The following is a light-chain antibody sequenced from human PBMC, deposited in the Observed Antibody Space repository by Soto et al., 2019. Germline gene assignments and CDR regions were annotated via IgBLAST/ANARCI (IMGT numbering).Light chain of an antibody. J-gene: IGKJ1*01. Sequence: DVVMTQSPLSLPVTLGQPASISCRSSQSLIHSDGNTYLNWFQQRPGQSPRRLIYKVSDRDSGGADGLLGSGVGTAFTLKISRVEAEDVGVYSWLQGTPWPWTFGQGTEVEIK. CDR2: KVS. CDR3: LQGTPWPWT. V-gene: IGKV2-30*02. CDR1: QSLIHSDGNTY.